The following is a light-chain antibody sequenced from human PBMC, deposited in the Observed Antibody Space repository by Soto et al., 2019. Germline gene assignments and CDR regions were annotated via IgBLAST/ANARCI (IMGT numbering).Light chain of an antibody. J-gene: IGLJ3*02. CDR3: AAWDDSLNGWV. CDR2: NNN. Sequence: QSVLTQPPSASGTPGQRVTISCSGSRSNIESNTVNWYQQLPGTAPKLLIFNNNQWPSGVPDRFSGSKSGTSASLAISGLPSGDEADYYCAAWDDSLNGWVFGGGTQLTVL. V-gene: IGLV1-44*01. CDR1: RSNIESNT.